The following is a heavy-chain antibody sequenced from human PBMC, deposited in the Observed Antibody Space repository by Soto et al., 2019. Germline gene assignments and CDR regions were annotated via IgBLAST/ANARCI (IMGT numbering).Heavy chain of an antibody. V-gene: IGHV3-23*01. J-gene: IGHJ3*02. CDR2: ISGSGGST. CDR3: AREGDLYVSVTYDAFDM. D-gene: IGHD3-10*01. CDR1: GFTFSNYA. Sequence: GGSLRLSCAASGFTFSNYAMSWVRQPPGKGLEWVSAISGSGGSTYYADSVKGRFTISRDDAKNSLYLQMNSLRAEDTAVYYCAREGDLYVSVTYDAFDMWGQGTMVTVSS.